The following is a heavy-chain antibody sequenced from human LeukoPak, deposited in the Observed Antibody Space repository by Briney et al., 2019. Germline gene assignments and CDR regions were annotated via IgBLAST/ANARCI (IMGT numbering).Heavy chain of an antibody. D-gene: IGHD3-10*01. CDR2: IWYDGSNK. CDR1: GSTFSSYG. J-gene: IGHJ4*02. CDR3: AMRGLGY. V-gene: IGHV3-33*01. Sequence: GGSLRLSCAASGSTFSSYGMHWVRQAPGKGLEWVAVIWYDGSNKYYADSVKGRFTISRDNSKNTLYLQMNSLRAEDTAVYYCAMRGLGYWGQGTLVTVSS.